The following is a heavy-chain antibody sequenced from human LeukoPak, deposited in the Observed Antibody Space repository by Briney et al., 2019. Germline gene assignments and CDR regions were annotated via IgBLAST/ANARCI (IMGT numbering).Heavy chain of an antibody. V-gene: IGHV1-69*05. CDR1: GGTFSSYA. J-gene: IGHJ3*02. D-gene: IGHD2/OR15-2a*01. Sequence: SVKVSCKASGGTFSSYAISWVRQAPGQGLEWMGGIIPIFGTANYAQKFQGRVTITRDTSASTAYMELSSLRSEDTAVYYCARDYFGDAFDIWGQGTMVTVSS. CDR3: ARDYFGDAFDI. CDR2: IIPIFGTA.